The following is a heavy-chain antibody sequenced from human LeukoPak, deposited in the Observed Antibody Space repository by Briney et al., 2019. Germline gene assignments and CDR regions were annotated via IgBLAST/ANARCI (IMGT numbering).Heavy chain of an antibody. CDR1: GFTFSSYS. CDR2: ISSSSSYI. V-gene: IGHV3-21*01. D-gene: IGHD5-18*01. Sequence: TGGSLRLSCAASGFTFSSYSMNWVRQAPGKGLEWVSSISSSSSYIYYADSVKGRFTISRDNAKNSLYLQMNSLRAEDTAVYYCARGLRIQLWNYCYYYMDVWGKGTTVTISS. J-gene: IGHJ6*03. CDR3: ARGLRIQLWNYCYYYMDV.